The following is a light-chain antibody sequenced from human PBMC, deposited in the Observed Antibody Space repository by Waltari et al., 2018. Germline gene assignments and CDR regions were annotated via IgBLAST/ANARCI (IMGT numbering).Light chain of an antibody. Sequence: AALTQPASVSGSPGQSITISCTGTSSDVGGYNHVSWYQPDPGKAPKLMIYEVSNRPSGVSNRFSGSKSGNPASLTISGLQAEDEADYYCSSYTSSSTLYVVFGGGTKLTVL. CDR2: EVS. V-gene: IGLV2-14*01. CDR3: SSYTSSSTLYVV. J-gene: IGLJ2*01. CDR1: SSDVGGYNH.